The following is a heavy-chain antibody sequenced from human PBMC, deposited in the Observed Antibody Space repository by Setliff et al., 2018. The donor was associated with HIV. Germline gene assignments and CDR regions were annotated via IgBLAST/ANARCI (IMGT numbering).Heavy chain of an antibody. J-gene: IGHJ5*02. CDR1: GVSVSINSYF. D-gene: IGHD5-18*01. CDR3: ARGSNKRGYTCAYAFDP. V-gene: IGHV4-61*03. CDR2: IYSSGAT. Sequence: SETLSLTCSVSGVSVSINSYFWSWIRQPPGGGLEFIGYIYSSGATSYSPSLKSRVTLSVDTSKNHFSLRMSSVTAADTAMYYCARGSNKRGYTCAYAFDPWGQGTLVTVSS.